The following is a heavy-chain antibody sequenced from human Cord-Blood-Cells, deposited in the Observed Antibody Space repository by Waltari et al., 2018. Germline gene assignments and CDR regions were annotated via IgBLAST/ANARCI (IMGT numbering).Heavy chain of an antibody. V-gene: IGHV3-30*04. CDR3: ATHRGGAVAAEYFQH. Sequence: QVQLVESGGGVVQPGRSLRLSCAASGFTFSSYAMHWVRQAPGKGLEWLAVISYDGSNKYYADSVKGRFTISRDNSKNTLYLQMNSLRAEDTAVYYCATHRGGAVAAEYFQHWGQGTLVTVSS. CDR2: ISYDGSNK. D-gene: IGHD6-19*01. CDR1: GFTFSSYA. J-gene: IGHJ1*01.